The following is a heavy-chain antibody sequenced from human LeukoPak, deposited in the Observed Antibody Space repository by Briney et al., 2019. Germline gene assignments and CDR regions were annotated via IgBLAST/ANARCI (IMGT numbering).Heavy chain of an antibody. Sequence: GGSLRLSCAASGFTFSSYAMSWVRQAPGKGLEWVPAISGSGGSTYYADSVKGRFTISRDNSKNTLYLQMNSLRAEDTAVYYCAKDLSSSTYWYFDLWGRGTLVTVSS. D-gene: IGHD5/OR15-5a*01. CDR3: AKDLSSSTYWYFDL. CDR1: GFTFSSYA. J-gene: IGHJ2*01. CDR2: ISGSGGST. V-gene: IGHV3-23*01.